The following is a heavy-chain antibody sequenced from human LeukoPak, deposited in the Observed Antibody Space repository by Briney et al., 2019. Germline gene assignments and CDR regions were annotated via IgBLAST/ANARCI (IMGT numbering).Heavy chain of an antibody. CDR3: AKGGWGSRRHWYFDL. V-gene: IGHV3-23*01. D-gene: IGHD3-16*01. CDR2: ISGSGGST. J-gene: IGHJ2*01. Sequence: TGGSLRLSCAASGFTFSSYAMSWVRQAPGKGLEWVSAISGSGGSTYYADSVKGRFTIFRDNSKNTLYLQMNSLRAEDTAVYYCAKGGWGSRRHWYFDLWGRGTLVTVSS. CDR1: GFTFSSYA.